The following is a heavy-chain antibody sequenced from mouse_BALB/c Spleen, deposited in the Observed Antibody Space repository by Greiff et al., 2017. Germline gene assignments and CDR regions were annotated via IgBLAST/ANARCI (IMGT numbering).Heavy chain of an antibody. V-gene: IGHV5-6-5*01. CDR3: ARGRGDHCDY. Sequence: EVMLVESGGGLVKPGGSLKLSCAASGFTFSSYAMSWVRQTPEKRLEWVASISSGGSTYYPDSVKGRFTISRDNARNILYLQMSSLRSEDTAMYYCARGRGDHCDYWGQGTTLTVSS. CDR2: ISSGGST. J-gene: IGHJ2*01. CDR1: GFTFSSYA.